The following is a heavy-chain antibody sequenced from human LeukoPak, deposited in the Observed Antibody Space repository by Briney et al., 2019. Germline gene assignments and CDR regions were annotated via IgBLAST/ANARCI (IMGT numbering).Heavy chain of an antibody. CDR3: AKAGPLRLGESLYFDY. V-gene: IGHV3-23*01. Sequence: GGSLRLSCAASGFTFSSYAMSWVRQAPGKGLEWVSSISGSGGSTYYADSVKGRFTISRDNSKNTLYLQMNSLRAEDTAVYYCAKAGPLRLGESLYFDYWGQGTLVTVSS. CDR2: ISGSGGST. J-gene: IGHJ4*02. CDR1: GFTFSSYA. D-gene: IGHD3-16*01.